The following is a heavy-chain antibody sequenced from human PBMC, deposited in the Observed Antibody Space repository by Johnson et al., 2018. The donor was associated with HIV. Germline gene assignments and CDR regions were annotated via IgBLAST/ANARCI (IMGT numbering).Heavy chain of an antibody. J-gene: IGHJ3*02. CDR2: IYSDGSA. D-gene: IGHD3-10*01. CDR1: EFTVSSYD. CDR3: ASSWFGELSYAFDI. Sequence: VQLVESGGGLIQPGGSLRLSCAASEFTVSSYDMSYVRQSTGKGLEWVSVIYSDGSAYYADSVKGRFTISRDNSKNTVYLQMNSLRAEDTAVYYCASSWFGELSYAFDIWGQGTMVTVSS. V-gene: IGHV3-66*01.